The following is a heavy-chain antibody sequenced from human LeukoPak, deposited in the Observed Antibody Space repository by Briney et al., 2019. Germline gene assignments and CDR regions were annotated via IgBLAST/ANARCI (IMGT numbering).Heavy chain of an antibody. CDR2: ISSSSSYI. V-gene: IGHV3-21*01. CDR1: GFTFSSYS. Sequence: GGSLRLSCAASGFTFSSYSMNWVRQAPGKGLEWVSSISSSSSYIYYADSVKGRFTISRDNAKNSLYLQINSLRAEDTAVYYCARADWDTAMIDYWGQGTLVTVSS. CDR3: ARADWDTAMIDY. J-gene: IGHJ4*02. D-gene: IGHD5-18*01.